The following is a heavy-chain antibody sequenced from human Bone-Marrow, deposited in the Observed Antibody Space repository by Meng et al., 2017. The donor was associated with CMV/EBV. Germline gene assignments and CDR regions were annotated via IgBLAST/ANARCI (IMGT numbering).Heavy chain of an antibody. CDR2: ISYDGSNK. CDR3: ARDPFYCSSTSCYGLDYGMDV. Sequence: LSLTCAASGFTFSSYAMHWVRQAPGKGLEWVAVISYDGSNKYYADSVKGRFTISRDNSKNTLYLQMNSLRAEDTAVYYCARDPFYCSSTSCYGLDYGMDVWGQGTTVTVSS. V-gene: IGHV3-30*04. D-gene: IGHD2-2*01. J-gene: IGHJ6*02. CDR1: GFTFSSYA.